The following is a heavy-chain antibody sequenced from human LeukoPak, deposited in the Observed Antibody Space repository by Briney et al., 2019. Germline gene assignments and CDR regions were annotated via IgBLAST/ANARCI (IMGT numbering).Heavy chain of an antibody. CDR2: IRYDGSNK. V-gene: IGHV3-30*02. J-gene: IGHJ4*02. CDR1: GFTFSSYG. D-gene: IGHD6-13*01. CDR3: AKDIAAAGYGFDY. Sequence: SGESLRLSCAASGFTFSSYGMHWVRQAPGKGLEWVAFIRYDGSNKYYADSVKGRFTISRDNSKNTLYLQMNSLRAEDTAVYYCAKDIAAAGYGFDYWGQGTLVTVSS.